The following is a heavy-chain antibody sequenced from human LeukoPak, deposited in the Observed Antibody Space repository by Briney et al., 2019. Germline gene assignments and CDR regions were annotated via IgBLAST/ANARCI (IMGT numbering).Heavy chain of an antibody. CDR2: ISYDGSNK. Sequence: PGRSLRLSCAASGFTFSSYGMHWVRQAPGKGLEWVAVISYDGSNKYYADSVKGRFTISRDNSKNTLYLQMNSLRAEDTAVYYCAKDSGRSSWSRYYYYYYGMDVWGQGTTVTVSS. CDR3: AKDSGRSSWSRYYYYYYGMDV. D-gene: IGHD6-13*01. CDR1: GFTFSSYG. V-gene: IGHV3-30*18. J-gene: IGHJ6*02.